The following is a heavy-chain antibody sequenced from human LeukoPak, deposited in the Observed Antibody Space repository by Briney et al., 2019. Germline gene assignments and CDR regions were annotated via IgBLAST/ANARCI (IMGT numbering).Heavy chain of an antibody. CDR3: ARGLVNSSSWYYFDY. V-gene: IGHV4-38-2*02. D-gene: IGHD6-13*01. CDR1: GYSISSGYY. Sequence: SETLSLTCTVSGYSISSGYYWGWIRQPPGKGLEWIGSIYHSGSTYYNPSLKSRVTISVDTSKNQFSLKLSSVTAADTAVYYCARGLVNSSSWYYFDYWGQGTLVTVSS. J-gene: IGHJ4*02. CDR2: IYHSGST.